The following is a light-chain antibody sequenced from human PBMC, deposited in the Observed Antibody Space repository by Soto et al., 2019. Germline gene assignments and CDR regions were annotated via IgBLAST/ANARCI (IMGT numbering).Light chain of an antibody. CDR2: DVS. CDR1: SSDVGGYNY. V-gene: IGLV2-14*01. Sequence: SALTQPASVSGSPGQSITISCTGTSSDVGGYNYVAWYPQHPGKAPKLMVYDVSNRPSGVSNRFSGSKSGNTASLTISGLQAEDEADYYCSSYTRSSTLYVVFAGGTKLTVL. CDR3: SSYTRSSTLYVV. J-gene: IGLJ2*01.